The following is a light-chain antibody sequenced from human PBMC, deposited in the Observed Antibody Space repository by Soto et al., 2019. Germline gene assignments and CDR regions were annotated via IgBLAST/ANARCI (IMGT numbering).Light chain of an antibody. V-gene: IGKV3-20*01. J-gene: IGKJ4*01. CDR1: QSVSSSY. CDR2: GAS. Sequence: EIVLTQSPGTLSLSPGERATLSCRASQSVSSSYLAWYQQKPGQAPRLRIYGASSRATGIPDRFSGSGSGTDFTLTISRLEPEDFAVYYCQKYGSSSLTFGGGTKVEIK. CDR3: QKYGSSSLT.